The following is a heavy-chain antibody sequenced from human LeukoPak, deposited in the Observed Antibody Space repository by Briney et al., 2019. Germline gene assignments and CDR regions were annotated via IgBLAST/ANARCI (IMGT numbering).Heavy chain of an antibody. CDR3: ANLKVREPLNYNEY. D-gene: IGHD1-14*01. V-gene: IGHV3-23*01. CDR2: ISGSGGST. CDR1: GFTFSSYA. J-gene: IGHJ4*02. Sequence: GGSLRLSCAASGFTFSSYAMSWVRQAPGKGLEWVSAISGSGGSTYYADSVKGRFTISRDNSKNTLYLQMNSLRAEDTAVYYCANLKVREPLNYNEYWGQGTLVTVSS.